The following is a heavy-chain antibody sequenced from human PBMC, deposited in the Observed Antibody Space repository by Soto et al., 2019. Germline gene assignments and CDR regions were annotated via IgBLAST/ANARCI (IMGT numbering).Heavy chain of an antibody. CDR2: IYHSGST. Sequence: QVQLQESGPGLVKPSGTLSLTCAVSGGSISSSNWWSWVRQPPGKGLEWIGEIYHSGSTNYNPSLKSRVTISVDKCKSLFSLKLSSVAAADTAVYYCARDLRSLQIKYCYGMDVWGQGTTVTVSS. CDR3: ARDLRSLQIKYCYGMDV. CDR1: GGSISSSNW. J-gene: IGHJ6*02. V-gene: IGHV4-4*02. D-gene: IGHD3-22*01.